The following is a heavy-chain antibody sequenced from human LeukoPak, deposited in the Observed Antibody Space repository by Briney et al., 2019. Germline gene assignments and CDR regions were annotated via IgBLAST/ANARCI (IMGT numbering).Heavy chain of an antibody. CDR1: GGSFSGYY. CDR2: INHSGST. J-gene: IGHJ5*02. D-gene: IGHD1-26*01. Sequence: KPSETLSLTXAVYGGSFSGYYWSWIRQPPGKGLEWIGEINHSGSTNYNPSLKSRVTISVDTSKNQFSLKLSSVTAADTAVYYCARAPRRASTTLLPWGQGTLVTVSS. V-gene: IGHV4-34*01. CDR3: ARAPRRASTTLLP.